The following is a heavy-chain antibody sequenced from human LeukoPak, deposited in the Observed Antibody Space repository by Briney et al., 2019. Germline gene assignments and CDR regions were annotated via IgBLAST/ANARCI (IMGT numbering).Heavy chain of an antibody. V-gene: IGHV1-18*01. CDR3: ARSPDYDSSGYYLNWFDP. CDR1: GYTFTSYG. Sequence: SVXVSCKASGYTFTSYGISWVRQAPGQGLEWMGWISAYNGNTNYAQKLQGRVTMTTEKSTSTAYMEVRSLRSEDTAVYYCARSPDYDSSGYYLNWFDPWGQGTLVTVSS. D-gene: IGHD3-22*01. CDR2: ISAYNGNT. J-gene: IGHJ5*02.